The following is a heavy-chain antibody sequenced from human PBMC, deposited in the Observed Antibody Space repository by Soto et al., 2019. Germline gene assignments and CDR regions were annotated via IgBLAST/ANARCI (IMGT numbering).Heavy chain of an antibody. CDR3: ARGRGTFLAQFGAYYYYGMDV. CDR1: GGSISSGGYY. V-gene: IGHV4-31*03. D-gene: IGHD3-3*02. Sequence: QVQLQESGPGLVKPSQTLSLTCTVSGGSISSGGYYWSWIRQHPGKGLEWIGYIYYSGSTYYNPSLKSRVTISVDTSKNQFSLKLSSVTAAYTAVYYCARGRGTFLAQFGAYYYYGMDVWGQGTTVTVSS. CDR2: IYYSGST. J-gene: IGHJ6*02.